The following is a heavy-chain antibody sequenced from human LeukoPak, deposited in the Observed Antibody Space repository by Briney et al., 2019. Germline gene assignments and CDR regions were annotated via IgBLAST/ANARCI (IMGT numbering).Heavy chain of an antibody. J-gene: IGHJ5*02. Sequence: SETLSLTCTVSGGSISSYYWSWIRQPPGKGLEWIGYIYYSGSTNYNPSLKSRVTISVDTSKNQFSLKLSSVAAADTAVYYCARGGGRDWFDPWGQGTLVTVSS. D-gene: IGHD2-15*01. CDR2: IYYSGST. CDR3: ARGGGRDWFDP. CDR1: GGSISSYY. V-gene: IGHV4-59*01.